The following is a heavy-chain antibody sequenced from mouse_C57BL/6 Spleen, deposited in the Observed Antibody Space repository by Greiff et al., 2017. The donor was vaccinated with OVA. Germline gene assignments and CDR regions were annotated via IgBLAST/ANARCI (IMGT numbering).Heavy chain of an antibody. D-gene: IGHD2-3*01. V-gene: IGHV1-80*01. CDR2: LYPGAGDT. J-gene: IGHJ1*03. Sequence: VQLQQSGAELVKPGASVKISCKASGYAFSSYWMNWVKQRPGKGLEWIGQLYPGAGDTTSHGKFKGKATLTADKSVSTAYMQLSSLTSEDAAVYFCARTPDGYSYVDVWGTGTTVTVSS. CDR1: GYAFSSYW. CDR3: ARTPDGYSYVDV.